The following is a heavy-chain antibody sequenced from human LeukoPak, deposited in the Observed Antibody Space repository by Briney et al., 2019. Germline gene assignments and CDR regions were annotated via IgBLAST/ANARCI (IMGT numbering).Heavy chain of an antibody. Sequence: SETLSLTCTVSGVSIDSSTYYWGWIRQPPGEGLEWIGYIHYTGSTYYHPSLKSRVTLSADTSKNQFSLRLSSVTAADTAVYYCARRGTGTTCDGRFCYYDGIDVWGQGTTVTVSS. V-gene: IGHV4-39*01. CDR2: IHYTGST. CDR3: ARRGTGTTCDGRFCYYDGIDV. D-gene: IGHD1-7*01. J-gene: IGHJ6*02. CDR1: GVSIDSSTYY.